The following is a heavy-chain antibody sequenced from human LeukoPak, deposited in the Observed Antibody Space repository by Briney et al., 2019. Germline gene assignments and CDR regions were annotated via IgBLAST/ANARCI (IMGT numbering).Heavy chain of an antibody. CDR3: AKEGYSGSHYFDY. CDR1: GFTFSSYG. Sequence: GRSLRLSCAASGFTFSSYGMHWVLQAPGKGLGWVAVIWYDGSNKYHADSVKGSFTISRANSTTTLYMQMNSLRDEATAVSYCAKEGYSGSHYFDYWGQGTLVTVSS. CDR2: IWYDGSNK. J-gene: IGHJ4*02. V-gene: IGHV3-33*06. D-gene: IGHD1-26*01.